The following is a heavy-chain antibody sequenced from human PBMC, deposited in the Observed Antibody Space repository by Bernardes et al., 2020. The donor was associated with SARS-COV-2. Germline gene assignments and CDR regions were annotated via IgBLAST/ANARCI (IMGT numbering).Heavy chain of an antibody. Sequence: GGSLRLSCAASGFTFSNAWMSWVRPAPGKGLEWVGRIKSKTDGGTTDYAAPVKGRFTISRDDSKNTLYLQMNSLKTEDTAVYYCTTDQWYQLGDPWGQGTLVTVSS. CDR2: IKSKTDGGTT. J-gene: IGHJ5*02. CDR3: TTDQWYQLGDP. CDR1: GFTFSNAW. V-gene: IGHV3-15*01. D-gene: IGHD2-2*01.